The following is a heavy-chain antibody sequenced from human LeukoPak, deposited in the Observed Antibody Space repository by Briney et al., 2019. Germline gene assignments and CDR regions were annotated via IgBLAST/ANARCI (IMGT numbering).Heavy chain of an antibody. J-gene: IGHJ4*02. D-gene: IGHD3-22*01. CDR2: IYYSGST. CDR3: ARWDSSGYYLFDY. V-gene: IGHV4-31*03. Sequence: SQTLSLTCTVSGGSISSGGYYWSWIRQHPGKGLEWIGYIYYSGSTYYNPSLKSRVTISVDTSKNQFSLKLSSVTAADTAVYYCARWDSSGYYLFDYWGQGTLVTVSS. CDR1: GGSISSGGYY.